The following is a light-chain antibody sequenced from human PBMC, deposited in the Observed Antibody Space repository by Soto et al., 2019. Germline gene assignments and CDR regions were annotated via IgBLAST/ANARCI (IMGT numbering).Light chain of an antibody. V-gene: IGKV3-20*01. CDR1: QSVSSSY. CDR3: QQYGSSGT. CDR2: GAS. Sequence: EIVLTQSPGTLSLSPGERATLSCRASQSVSSSYLAWYQQKPGRAPRLLISGASSRATGIPDRFTGSGSGTDFTLTISRLEPEDFAVYYCQQYGSSGTFGQGTKVDIK. J-gene: IGKJ1*01.